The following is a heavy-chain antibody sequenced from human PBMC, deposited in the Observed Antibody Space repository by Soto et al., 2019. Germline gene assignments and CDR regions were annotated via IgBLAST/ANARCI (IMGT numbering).Heavy chain of an antibody. J-gene: IGHJ5*02. CDR3: ARDPGSGSYYGWFDP. CDR2: IYYSGST. V-gene: IGHV4-59*01. CDR1: GGSISSYY. D-gene: IGHD3-10*01. Sequence: PSETLSLTCTVSGGSISSYYWSWIRQPPGKGLEWIGYIYYSGSTNYNSSLKSRVTISVDTSKNQFSLKLSSVTAADTAVYYCARDPGSGSYYGWFDPRGQGTLVTVSS.